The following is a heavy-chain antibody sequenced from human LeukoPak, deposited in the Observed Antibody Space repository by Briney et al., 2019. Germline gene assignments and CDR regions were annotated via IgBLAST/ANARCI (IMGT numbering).Heavy chain of an antibody. D-gene: IGHD2-2*01. CDR3: ARGWYQLLSSWFDP. V-gene: IGHV4-34*01. CDR1: GGSFSGYY. CDR2: INHSGST. Sequence: SETLPLTCAVYGGSFSGYYWSWIRQPPGKGLEWIGEINHSGSTNYNPSLKSRVTISVDTSKNQFSLKLSSVTAADTAVYYCARGWYQLLSSWFDPWGQGTLVTVSS. J-gene: IGHJ5*02.